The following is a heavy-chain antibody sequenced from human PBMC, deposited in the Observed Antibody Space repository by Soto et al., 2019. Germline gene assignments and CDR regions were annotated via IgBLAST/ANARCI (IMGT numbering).Heavy chain of an antibody. CDR3: VKNWGNYASSSTRYFDL. CDR1: GFSFSNYA. J-gene: IGHJ2*01. D-gene: IGHD3-16*01. CDR2: IRGGGSNT. V-gene: IGHV3-23*04. Sequence: ELQLVESGGGLVQPGGSLRLSCVASGFSFSNYAMSWVRQAPGKGLEWVSVIRGGGSNTYYADSVKGRFTISRDNSKNTLYLQMNSLTAEDTAVYYCVKNWGNYASSSTRYFDLCGRGTLVTVSS.